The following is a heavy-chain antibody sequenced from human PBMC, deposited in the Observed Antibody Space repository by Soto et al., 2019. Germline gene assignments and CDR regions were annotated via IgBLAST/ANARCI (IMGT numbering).Heavy chain of an antibody. J-gene: IGHJ6*02. V-gene: IGHV1-46*01. CDR1: GYTFTSYY. D-gene: IGHD6-13*01. CDR3: ARGYSSSWSDYGMDV. CDR2: INPSGGST. Sequence: ASVKVSCKASGYTFTSYYMHWVLQAPLQGLEWMGIINPSGGSTSYAQKFQGRVTMTRDTSTSTVYMELSSLRSEDTAVYYCARGYSSSWSDYGMDVWGQGTTVTVSS.